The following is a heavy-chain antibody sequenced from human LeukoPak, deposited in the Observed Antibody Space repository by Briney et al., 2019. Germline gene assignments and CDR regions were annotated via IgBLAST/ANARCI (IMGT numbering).Heavy chain of an antibody. CDR1: ASISGYY. D-gene: IGHD2-2*01. CDR2: IYTSGST. CDR3: ARQKCTSTSCLTKNAFDI. Sequence: SETLSFTCTVSASISGYYRSWIRQPPGEGLEWIGYIYTSGSTNYTPSLQSRVTISVDTSKNQFSLDLSAVTAADTAVYYCARQKCTSTSCLTKNAFDIWGQGTMVTVSS. V-gene: IGHV4-4*09. J-gene: IGHJ3*02.